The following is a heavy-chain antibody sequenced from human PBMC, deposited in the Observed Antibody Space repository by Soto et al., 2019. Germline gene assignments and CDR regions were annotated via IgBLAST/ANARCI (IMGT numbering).Heavy chain of an antibody. D-gene: IGHD2-8*01. CDR3: ASGTNGAFFVY. J-gene: IGHJ4*02. CDR2: SRSSTI. CDR1: GFTFSDYY. V-gene: IGHV3-11*01. Sequence: VQLVESGGGLVKPGGSLRLSCAASGFTFSDYYMSSRSSTIFYADSVKGRFTISRDNVKNSLYLQMNSLRAEDTAVYYCASGTNGAFFVYWGQGILVTVSS.